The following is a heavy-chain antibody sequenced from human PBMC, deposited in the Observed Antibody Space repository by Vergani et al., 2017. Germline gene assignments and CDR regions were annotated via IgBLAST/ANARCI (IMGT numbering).Heavy chain of an antibody. CDR1: GFTFSSYS. CDR3: ARDPRVGYDFWSGHSYYYYYYMDV. V-gene: IGHV3-21*01. J-gene: IGHJ6*03. CDR2: ISSSSSYI. Sequence: EVQLVESGGGLVKPGGSLRLSCAASGFTFSSYSMNWVRQAPGKGLEWVSSISSSSSYIYYADSVKGRFTISRDNAKNSLYLQMNSLRAEDTAVYYCARDPRVGYDFWSGHSYYYYYYMDVWGKGTTVTVSS. D-gene: IGHD3-3*01.